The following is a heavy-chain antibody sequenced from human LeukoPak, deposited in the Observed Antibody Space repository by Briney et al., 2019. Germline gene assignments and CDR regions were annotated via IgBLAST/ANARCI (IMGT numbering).Heavy chain of an antibody. CDR1: GFTFSSYG. CDR2: IWYDGSNK. J-gene: IGHJ4*02. D-gene: IGHD3-9*01. V-gene: IGHV3-33*06. Sequence: GGSLRLSCAASGFTFSSYGMHWVRQAPGKGLEWVAVIWYDGSNKYYADSVKGRFTISRDNSKNTLYLQMNSLRAEYTAVYYSAKLESDRYFDWLLRYFDYWGQGTLVTVSS. CDR3: AKLESDRYFDWLLRYFDY.